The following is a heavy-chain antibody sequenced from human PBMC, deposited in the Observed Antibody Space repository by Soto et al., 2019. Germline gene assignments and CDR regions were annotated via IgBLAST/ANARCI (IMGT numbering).Heavy chain of an antibody. Sequence: PGGSLRLSCAASRFTFSSYGIHWVRQPPGNGLLWVSRISPDGSSTNYAGYVEGRFTVSRDNARNTLFLQMNSLRDDYTAEYYCVRGTSALYGIDYWGQGTLVTVSS. CDR2: ISPDGSST. CDR3: VRGTSALYGIDY. CDR1: RFTFSSYG. D-gene: IGHD2-2*01. J-gene: IGHJ4*02. V-gene: IGHV3-74*01.